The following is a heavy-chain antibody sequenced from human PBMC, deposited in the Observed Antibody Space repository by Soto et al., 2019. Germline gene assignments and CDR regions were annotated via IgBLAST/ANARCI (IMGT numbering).Heavy chain of an antibody. V-gene: IGHV1-18*01. CDR1: GYTFTSYG. Sequence: QVQLVQSGAEVKKPGASVKVSCKASGYTFTSYGISWVRQAPGHGLEGMGWISGYNGNTNYAQKLQGSVTMTTDTSTSTAYMELRSLRYDDTAVYYCARGWTSVWRDAFDIWGQGTMVTVSS. D-gene: IGHD2-15*01. CDR2: ISGYNGNT. J-gene: IGHJ3*02. CDR3: ARGWTSVWRDAFDI.